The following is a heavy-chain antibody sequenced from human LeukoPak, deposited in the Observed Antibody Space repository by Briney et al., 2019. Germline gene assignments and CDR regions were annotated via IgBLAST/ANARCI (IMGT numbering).Heavy chain of an antibody. V-gene: IGHV1-2*02. CDR3: AREGRDYGDYTPFDP. CDR2: INPNSGGT. J-gene: IGHJ5*02. CDR1: GYTFTGYY. D-gene: IGHD4-17*01. Sequence: ASVKVSCKASGYTFTGYYMHWVRQAPGQGLEWMGWINPNSGGTNYAQKFQGRVTMTRDTSISTAYMELSRLRSDDTAVYYCAREGRDYGDYTPFDPWGQGTLVTVSS.